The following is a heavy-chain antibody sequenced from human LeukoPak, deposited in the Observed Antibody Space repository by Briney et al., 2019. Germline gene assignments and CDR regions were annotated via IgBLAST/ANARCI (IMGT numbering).Heavy chain of an antibody. D-gene: IGHD6-13*01. CDR3: ASVYSSTSWDY. Sequence: GESQKISCRASGYSFSTYWIGWVRQMPGKGLEWMGVIFPADSDTRYSPSFQGQVTISADKSISTAYLQWSSLKASDTAMYYCASVYSSTSWDYWGQGTLVTVSS. CDR1: GYSFSTYW. CDR2: IFPADSDT. V-gene: IGHV5-51*01. J-gene: IGHJ4*02.